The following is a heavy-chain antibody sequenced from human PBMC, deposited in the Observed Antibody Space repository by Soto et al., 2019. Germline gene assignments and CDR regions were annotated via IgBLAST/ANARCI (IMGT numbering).Heavy chain of an antibody. D-gene: IGHD5-18*01. J-gene: IGHJ2*01. Sequence: SVKVSCKASGLTFIHSAVQWVRQGRGPRLEWIGWIVVGSDDTKYAQKFQERVTITRDVSTTTVYLEFSSLRSDDTAVYYCAADSGYSRGFFDIWGRGTLVTVSS. CDR1: GLTFIHSA. CDR3: AADSGYSRGFFDI. CDR2: IVVGSDDT. V-gene: IGHV1-58*01.